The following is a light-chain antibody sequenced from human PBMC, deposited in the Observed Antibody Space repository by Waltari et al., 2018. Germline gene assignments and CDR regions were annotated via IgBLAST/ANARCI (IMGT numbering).Light chain of an antibody. V-gene: IGKV1-39*01. CDR2: AAS. Sequence: DIQMTQSPSSLSASVGDRVTITCRTSQSIHNYLNWYQQKPGKAPKLLIYAASNLQSGVPSRFGGSGSGTDFTLTISSLQPEDFATYYCQQSYSTPFTFGQGTRLEIK. J-gene: IGKJ5*01. CDR1: QSIHNY. CDR3: QQSYSTPFT.